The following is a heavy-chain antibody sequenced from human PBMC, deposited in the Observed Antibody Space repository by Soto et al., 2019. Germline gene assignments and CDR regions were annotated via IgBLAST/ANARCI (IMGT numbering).Heavy chain of an antibody. V-gene: IGHV3-23*01. D-gene: IGHD3-16*01. CDR3: AKELGGYYMAV. CDR2: IGGSGRST. J-gene: IGHJ6*03. CDR1: GFTFSTYA. Sequence: EVQLLESGGGLVQPGGSLRLSCAASGFTFSTYAMRWVRQTPGKGLECVSRIGGSGRSTNYADSVKGRFIVSRDNSKNTGSLKLNSLGAEDAAVYYCAKELGGYYMAVWGKGPPVTVSS.